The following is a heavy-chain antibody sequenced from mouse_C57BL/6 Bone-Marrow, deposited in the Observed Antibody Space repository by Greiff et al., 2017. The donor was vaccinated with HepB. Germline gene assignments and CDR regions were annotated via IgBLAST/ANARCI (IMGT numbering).Heavy chain of an antibody. V-gene: IGHV1-69*01. Sequence: QVQLQQPGAELVMPGASVKLSCKASGYTFTSYWMHWVKQRPGQGLEWIGEIDPSDSYTNYNQKFKGKSTLTVDKSSSTAYMQLSSLTSEDSAVYYCARRYYDYSWYFDVWGTGTTVTVSS. D-gene: IGHD2-4*01. J-gene: IGHJ1*03. CDR2: IDPSDSYT. CDR1: GYTFTSYW. CDR3: ARRYYDYSWYFDV.